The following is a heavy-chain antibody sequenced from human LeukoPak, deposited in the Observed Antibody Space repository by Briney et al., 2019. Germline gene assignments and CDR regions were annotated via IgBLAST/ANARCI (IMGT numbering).Heavy chain of an antibody. J-gene: IGHJ4*02. CDR1: GFTFSSYG. D-gene: IGHD3-10*01. Sequence: SGGYVRLSCAASGFTFSSYGMSWVRQAPGKGLEWVANIKQDESEKYYVDSVKGRFTISRDNAKNSLYLQMNSLRAEDTAVYYCARDYYYGSGSFPLYWGQGTLVTVSS. CDR2: IKQDESEK. V-gene: IGHV3-7*01. CDR3: ARDYYYGSGSFPLY.